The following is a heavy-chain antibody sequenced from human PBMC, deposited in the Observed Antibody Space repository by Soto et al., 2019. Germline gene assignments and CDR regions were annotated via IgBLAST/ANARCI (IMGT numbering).Heavy chain of an antibody. CDR2: ISAYNGNT. Sequence: QVQLVQSGAEVKKPGASVKVSCKASGYTFASYAFSWVRQAPGQGLEWMGWISAYNGNTKYAEKLQGRVTTTTDTSTSSAYMELRSLTSDDTAVYYCARDSPPVDYWGQGTLVTVSS. J-gene: IGHJ4*02. V-gene: IGHV1-18*01. CDR3: ARDSPPVDY. CDR1: GYTFASYA.